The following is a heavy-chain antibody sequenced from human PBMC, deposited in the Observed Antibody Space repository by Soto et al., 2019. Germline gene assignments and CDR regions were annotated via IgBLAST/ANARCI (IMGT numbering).Heavy chain of an antibody. D-gene: IGHD3-22*01. CDR3: ARGGSAERQTDGDSYHYYPMDV. J-gene: IGHJ6*01. Sequence: PWGSLRVCCVSSGFTFASYNMLWVRQAPGKGLELAHSISHHSDYIYHADSVKGRFTVSRDNAKNSLFLEMTILRDEDTAVYYCARGGSAERQTDGDSYHYYPMDVWGQGTTVTVSS. CDR1: GFTFASYN. CDR2: ISHHSDYI. V-gene: IGHV3-21*01.